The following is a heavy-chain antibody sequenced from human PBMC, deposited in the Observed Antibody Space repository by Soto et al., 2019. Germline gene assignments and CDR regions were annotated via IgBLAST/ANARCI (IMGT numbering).Heavy chain of an antibody. D-gene: IGHD3-10*01. Sequence: PSETLSLTCAVYGGSFSGYYWSWIRQPPGKGLEWIGEINHSGSTNYNPSLKSRVTISVATSKNQFSLKLSSVTAADTAVYYCARYRRRYHYGSGSYYPPSRYGMDVWGQGTTVT. CDR1: GGSFSGYY. CDR3: ARYRRRYHYGSGSYYPPSRYGMDV. V-gene: IGHV4-34*01. CDR2: INHSGST. J-gene: IGHJ6*02.